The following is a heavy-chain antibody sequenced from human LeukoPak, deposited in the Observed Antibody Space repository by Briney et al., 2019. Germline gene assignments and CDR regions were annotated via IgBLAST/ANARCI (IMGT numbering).Heavy chain of an antibody. CDR2: IYYSGST. CDR1: GGSISSYY. V-gene: IGHV4-59*01. D-gene: IGHD2-15*01. CDR3: ARGLVVVAALNWFDP. J-gene: IGHJ5*02. Sequence: PSETLSLTCTVSGGSISSYYWSWIRQPPGEGLEWIGYIYYSGSTNYNPSLKSRVTISVDTSKNQFSLKLSSVTAADTAVYYCARGLVVVAALNWFDPWGQGTLVTVSS.